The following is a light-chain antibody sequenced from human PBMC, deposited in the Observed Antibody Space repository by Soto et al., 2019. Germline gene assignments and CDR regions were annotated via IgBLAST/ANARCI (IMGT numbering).Light chain of an antibody. V-gene: IGLV1-47*01. J-gene: IGLJ2*01. CDR1: SSNIGSNY. CDR2: RNN. Sequence: QAVVTQPPSASGTLGQRVTISCSGSSSNIGSNYVYWYQQLPGTAPKLLIYRNNQRPSGVPDRFSGSKSGTSASLAISGLRSEDEADYYCAAWDDSLSGHVVFGGGTNLTVL. CDR3: AAWDDSLSGHVV.